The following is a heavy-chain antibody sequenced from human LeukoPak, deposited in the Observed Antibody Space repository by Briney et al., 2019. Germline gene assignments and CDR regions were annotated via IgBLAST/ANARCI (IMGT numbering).Heavy chain of an antibody. CDR1: GYTFTGYY. D-gene: IGHD6-13*01. V-gene: IGHV1-2*02. Sequence: ASVKVSCKASGYTFTGYYLHWVRQAPGQGPEWMGWINPNSGGTNYAQKFQGRVTMSRDTSISTAYMELAFLRSDDTAVYYCAREAGAAIAAAGYNWFDPWGQGTLVTVSS. CDR2: INPNSGGT. J-gene: IGHJ5*02. CDR3: AREAGAAIAAAGYNWFDP.